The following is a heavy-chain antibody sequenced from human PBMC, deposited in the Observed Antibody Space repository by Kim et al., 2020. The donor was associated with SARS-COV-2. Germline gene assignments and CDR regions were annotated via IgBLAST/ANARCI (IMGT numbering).Heavy chain of an antibody. CDR1: GGSISSGGYY. J-gene: IGHJ5*02. D-gene: IGHD3-22*01. CDR2: IYYSGST. CDR3: ARAPMIVVVIVWFDP. Sequence: SETLSLTCTVSGGSISSGGYYWSWIRQHTGKGLEWIGYIYYSGSTYYNPSLKSRVTISVDTSKNQFSLKLSSVTAADTDVYYCARAPMIVVVIVWFDPWGQGTLVTVSS. V-gene: IGHV4-31*03.